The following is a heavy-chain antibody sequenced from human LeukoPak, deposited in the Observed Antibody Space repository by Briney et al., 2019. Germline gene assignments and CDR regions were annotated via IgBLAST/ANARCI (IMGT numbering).Heavy chain of an antibody. CDR3: AKPRASSWYSDY. Sequence: GGSLRLSCAASGFTFSSYATSWVRQAPGKGLEWVSAISGSGGSTYYADSVKGRFTISRDNSKNTLYLQMNSLRAEDTAVYYCAKPRASSWYSDYWGQGTLVTVSS. V-gene: IGHV3-23*01. D-gene: IGHD6-13*01. CDR1: GFTFSSYA. CDR2: ISGSGGST. J-gene: IGHJ4*02.